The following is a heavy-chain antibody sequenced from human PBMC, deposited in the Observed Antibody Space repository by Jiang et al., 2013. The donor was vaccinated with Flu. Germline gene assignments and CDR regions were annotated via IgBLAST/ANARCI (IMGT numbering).Heavy chain of an antibody. V-gene: IGHV1-3*01. CDR2: IDAGNDNT. CDR1: GYTFTNYA. Sequence: GAEVKKPGASLNVSCTASGYTFTNYAIHWVRQAPGQGLEWLGWIDAGNDNTKYSQKFQGRVTFSRDTSATTAYMELSSLRSEDMAVYYCAREGYSSNWYRTGFDYWGQGTLVTVSS. CDR3: AREGYSSNWYRTGFDY. D-gene: IGHD6-13*01. J-gene: IGHJ4*02.